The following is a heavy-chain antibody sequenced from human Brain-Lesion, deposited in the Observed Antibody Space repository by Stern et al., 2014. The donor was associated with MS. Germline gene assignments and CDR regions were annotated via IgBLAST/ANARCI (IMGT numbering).Heavy chain of an antibody. CDR3: ARAHVDTWDWFDP. Sequence: MQLVESGGDLVQPGGSLRLSCTASGFTFSTYWMHWVRQAPGQGLVWVSRINGDGSRTSYADSVKGRFTISRDNAKNTLYVQMNSLRVEDTAVYYCARAHVDTWDWFDPWGQGTLVTVSS. V-gene: IGHV3-74*01. CDR1: GFTFSTYW. CDR2: INGDGSRT. D-gene: IGHD5-18*01. J-gene: IGHJ5*02.